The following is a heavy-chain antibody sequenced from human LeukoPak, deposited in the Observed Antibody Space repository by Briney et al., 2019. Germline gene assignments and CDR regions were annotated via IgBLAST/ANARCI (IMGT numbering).Heavy chain of an antibody. Sequence: EASVKVSCKASGYTFTSYDINWVRQATGQGLEWMGWINPNSGGTNYAQKFQGRVTMTRDTSISTAYMELSRLRSDDTAVYYCARVGDRIVGAYYYYYMDVWGKGTTVTVS. V-gene: IGHV1-2*02. CDR2: INPNSGGT. D-gene: IGHD1-26*01. CDR1: GYTFTSYD. J-gene: IGHJ6*03. CDR3: ARVGDRIVGAYYYYYMDV.